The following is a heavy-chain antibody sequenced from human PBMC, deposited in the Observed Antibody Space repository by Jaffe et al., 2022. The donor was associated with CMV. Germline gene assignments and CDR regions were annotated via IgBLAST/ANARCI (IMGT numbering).Heavy chain of an antibody. CDR3: ARGFRFGPTSWRTSAFDI. CDR1: GGSFSGYY. V-gene: IGHV4-34*01. J-gene: IGHJ3*02. Sequence: QVQLQQWGAGLLKPSETLSLTCAVYGGSFSGYYWSWIRQPPGKGLEWIGEINHSGSTNYNPSLKSRVTISVDTSKNQFSLKLSSVTAADTAVYYCARGFRFGPTSWRTSAFDIWGQGTMVTVSS. D-gene: IGHD1-1*01. CDR2: INHSGST.